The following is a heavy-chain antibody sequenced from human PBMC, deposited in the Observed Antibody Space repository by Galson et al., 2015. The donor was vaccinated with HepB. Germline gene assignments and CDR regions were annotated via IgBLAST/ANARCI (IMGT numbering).Heavy chain of an antibody. CDR1: GFTFSGYS. D-gene: IGHD3-10*01. CDR2: ISSSSSYI. Sequence: LRLSCAASGFTFSGYSMNWVRQAPVKGLEWVSSISSSSSYIYYADSVKGRFTISRDNAKNSLYLQMNSLRDEDTAVYYCARDGSGSYYIIAGDGMDVWGQGTTVTVSS. CDR3: ARDGSGSYYIIAGDGMDV. J-gene: IGHJ6*02. V-gene: IGHV3-21*01.